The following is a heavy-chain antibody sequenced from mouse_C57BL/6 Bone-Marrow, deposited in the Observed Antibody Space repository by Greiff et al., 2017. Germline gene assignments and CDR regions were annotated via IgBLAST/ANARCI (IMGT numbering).Heavy chain of an antibody. CDR2: IDPSDSYT. CDR3: AREANWDYFDY. Sequence: QVQLQQPGAELVMPGASVKLSCKASGYTFTSYWMHWVKQRPGQGLEWIGEIDPSDSYTNYNQKFKGKSTLTVDKSSSTAYMQRSRLTSEDSADYYCAREANWDYFDYWGQGTTLTVSS. D-gene: IGHD4-1*01. CDR1: GYTFTSYW. V-gene: IGHV1-69*01. J-gene: IGHJ2*01.